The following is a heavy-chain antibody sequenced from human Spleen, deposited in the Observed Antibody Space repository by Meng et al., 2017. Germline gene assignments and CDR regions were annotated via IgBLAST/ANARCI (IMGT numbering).Heavy chain of an antibody. V-gene: IGHV1-24*01. CDR2: FDPDDGET. D-gene: IGHD1-14*01. J-gene: IGHJ4*02. Sequence: SVPVSFKVSGYTFSDLYMHWVRQAPGKGLEWMGGFDPDDGETIYAQNVQGRVTMTEDTSTDTAYMELSGLRSEDTAVYYGATDRGTGVVDFWGQGTQVTVSS. CDR3: ATDRGTGVVDF. CDR1: GYTFSDLY.